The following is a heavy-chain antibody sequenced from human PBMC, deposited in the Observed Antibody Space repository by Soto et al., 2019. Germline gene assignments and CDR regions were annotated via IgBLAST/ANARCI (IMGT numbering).Heavy chain of an antibody. D-gene: IGHD4-17*01. CDR1: GYTLTEFS. V-gene: IGHV1-24*01. CDR3: ATLGSDYGLRFDP. J-gene: IGHJ5*02. Sequence: ASAKVSCKVSGYTLTEFSMYWVRQAPGKGLEWMGGFDPEDGETIYAQKFQGRVTMTEDTSTDTAYMELSSLRSEDTAVYYCATLGSDYGLRFDPWGQGTLVTVSS. CDR2: FDPEDGET.